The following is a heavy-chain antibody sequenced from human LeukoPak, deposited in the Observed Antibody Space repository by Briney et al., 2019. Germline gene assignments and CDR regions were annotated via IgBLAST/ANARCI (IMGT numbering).Heavy chain of an antibody. CDR1: GFTFSSYG. D-gene: IGHD4-17*01. V-gene: IGHV3-30*18. CDR2: ISYDGSNK. CDR3: AKDISDGPTVPTGC. J-gene: IGHJ4*02. Sequence: GGSLRLSCAVSGFTFSSYGMHCVRQAPGKGLEWVAVISYDGSNKYYADSVKGRFTISRDNSKNTLYLQMNSLRAEDTAVYYCAKDISDGPTVPTGCWGQGTLVTVSS.